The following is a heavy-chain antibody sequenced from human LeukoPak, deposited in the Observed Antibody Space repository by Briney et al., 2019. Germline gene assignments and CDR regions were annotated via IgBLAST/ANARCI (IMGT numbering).Heavy chain of an antibody. V-gene: IGHV3-74*01. CDR1: GFTFSSYW. CDR2: TNSDGSST. Sequence: GGSLRLSCAASGFTFSSYWMHWVRQAPGKGLVWVSRTNSDGSSTSYADSVKGRFTISRDNAKNTLYLQMNSLRAEDTAVYYSASGFRYGHYWGQGTLVTVSS. CDR3: ASGFRYGHY. J-gene: IGHJ4*02. D-gene: IGHD3-9*01.